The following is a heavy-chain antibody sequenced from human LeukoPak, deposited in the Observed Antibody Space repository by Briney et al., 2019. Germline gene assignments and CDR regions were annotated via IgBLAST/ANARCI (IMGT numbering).Heavy chain of an antibody. J-gene: IGHJ5*02. Sequence: AGGSLRPSCAASGFTFSSYVMSWVRQAPGKGLEWVSAISGSGGSTYYADSVKGRFTISRDNSKNTLYLQMNSLRAEDTAVYYCAKDRLIAAAGYNWFDPWGQGTLVTVSS. V-gene: IGHV3-23*01. D-gene: IGHD6-13*01. CDR3: AKDRLIAAAGYNWFDP. CDR1: GFTFSSYV. CDR2: ISGSGGST.